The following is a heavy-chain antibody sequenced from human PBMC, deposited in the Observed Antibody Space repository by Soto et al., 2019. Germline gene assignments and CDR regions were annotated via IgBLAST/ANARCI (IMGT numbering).Heavy chain of an antibody. J-gene: IGHJ4*02. Sequence: AAVKVSYKLCGHTLTEFSIHWVPQAAGKGLEGMGGFDHEGGDASYAQKWHGRVTVTEDTVTDTAYMELSGLKADDTAVYYCATSTRRRGAMITNINFDFWGQGPPVTASS. CDR1: GHTLTEFS. V-gene: IGHV1-24*01. D-gene: IGHD3-10*01. CDR3: ATSTRRRGAMITNINFDF. CDR2: FDHEGGDA.